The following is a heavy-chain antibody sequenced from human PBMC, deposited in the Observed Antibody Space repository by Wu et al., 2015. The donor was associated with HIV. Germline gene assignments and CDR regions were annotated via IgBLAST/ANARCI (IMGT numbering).Heavy chain of an antibody. J-gene: IGHJ6*03. D-gene: IGHD2-2*01. CDR1: GGTFSSYA. V-gene: IGHV1-69*12. CDR3: ARGIVVVPAATVHYYYYMDV. Sequence: QVQLVQSGAEVKKPGSSVKVSCKASGGTFSSYAISWVRQAPGQGLEWMGGIIPIFGTANYAQKFQGRVTITADESTSTAYMELSSLRSEDTAVYYCARGIVVVPAATVHYYYYMDVWGKGTTVTVSS. CDR2: IIPIFGTA.